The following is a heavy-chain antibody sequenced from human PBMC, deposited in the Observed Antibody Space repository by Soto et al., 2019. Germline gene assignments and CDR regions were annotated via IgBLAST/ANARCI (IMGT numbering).Heavy chain of an antibody. V-gene: IGHV4-61*01. CDR1: GGSVSSGSYY. CDR2: IYYSGST. J-gene: IGHJ6*02. CDR3: ARGTGPLGYYYYYGMDV. D-gene: IGHD3-16*01. Sequence: PSETLSLTCTVSGGSVSSGSYYWSWIRQPPGKGLEWIGYIYYSGSTNYNPSLKSRVTISVDTSKNQFSLKLSSVTAADTAVYYCARGTGPLGYYYYYGMDVWGQVTTVTVS.